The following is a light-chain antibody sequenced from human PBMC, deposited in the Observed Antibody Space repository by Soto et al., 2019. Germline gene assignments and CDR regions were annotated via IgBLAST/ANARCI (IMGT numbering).Light chain of an antibody. CDR2: DGS. V-gene: IGLV2-11*01. CDR1: SSDVGGYNY. Sequence: QSALTQPRSVSGSPGQSVTISCTGTSSDVGGYNYVSWYQQPPGKAPKLIIYDGSKRPSGVPDRFSGSKSGNTASLTISGLQDDDEADYYCCSYAVTYSCFGTGTKLTVL. CDR3: CSYAVTYSC. J-gene: IGLJ1*01.